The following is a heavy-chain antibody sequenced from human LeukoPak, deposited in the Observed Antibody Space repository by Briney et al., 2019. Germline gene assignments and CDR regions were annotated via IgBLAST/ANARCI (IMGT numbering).Heavy chain of an antibody. Sequence: GGSLRLSCAASGFTVSSNYMSWIRQAPGKGLEWVSYISSSGSTIYYADSVKGRFTISRDNAKNSLYLQMNSLRAEDTAVSYCASVGYSSSLGVFDYWGQGTLVTVSS. D-gene: IGHD6-13*01. CDR3: ASVGYSSSLGVFDY. V-gene: IGHV3-11*01. CDR2: ISSSGSTI. J-gene: IGHJ4*02. CDR1: GFTVSSNY.